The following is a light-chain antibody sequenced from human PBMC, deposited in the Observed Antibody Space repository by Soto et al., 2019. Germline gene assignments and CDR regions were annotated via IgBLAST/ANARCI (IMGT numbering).Light chain of an antibody. V-gene: IGKV3-15*01. CDR2: NSF. CDR1: QSVSSN. Sequence: EIVLTQSPGTLSLSPGERATLSGRASQSVSSNLAWYQQKPGQAPRLLIDNSFTRATGIPARFSGSGSGTEFTLTISSLQSEDFAVYYCQQYDDWPRTFGQGTKVDIK. CDR3: QQYDDWPRT. J-gene: IGKJ1*01.